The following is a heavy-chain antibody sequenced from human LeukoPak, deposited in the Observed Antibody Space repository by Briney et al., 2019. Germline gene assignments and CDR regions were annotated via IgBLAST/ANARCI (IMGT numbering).Heavy chain of an antibody. J-gene: IGHJ4*02. CDR3: AKALGSTVTTRTYFDY. V-gene: IGHV3-7*03. CDR2: INQDKSSK. D-gene: IGHD4-17*01. CDR1: GFSIGDYW. Sequence: GGSLRLSCAASGFSIGDYWMSWVRQAPGKGLEWVANINQDKSSKAYVDSVKGRFTISRDNAGNSLYLQMNSLRPEDTALYYCAKALGSTVTTRTYFDYWGQGTLVTVSS.